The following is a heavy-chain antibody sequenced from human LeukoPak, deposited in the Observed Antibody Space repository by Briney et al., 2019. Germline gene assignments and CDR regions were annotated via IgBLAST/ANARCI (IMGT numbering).Heavy chain of an antibody. CDR1: GFTFSSYW. D-gene: IGHD3-22*01. CDR3: ARGNYYDSSGYYGY. J-gene: IGHJ4*02. CDR2: ISSSSSTI. Sequence: GGSLRLSCAASGFTFSSYWMSWVRQAPGKGLEWVSYISSSSSTIYYADSVKGRLTISRDNAKNSLYLQMNSLRAEDTAVYYCARGNYYDSSGYYGYWGQGTLVTVSS. V-gene: IGHV3-48*01.